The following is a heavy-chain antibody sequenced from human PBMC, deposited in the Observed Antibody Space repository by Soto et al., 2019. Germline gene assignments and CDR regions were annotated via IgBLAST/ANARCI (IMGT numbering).Heavy chain of an antibody. CDR3: ARDEGFTYYYDSSGYSCDAFDI. D-gene: IGHD3-22*01. J-gene: IGHJ3*02. V-gene: IGHV1-18*01. Sequence: ASVKVSCKASGYTFTSYGISWVRQAPGQGLEWMGWISAYNGNTNYAQKLQGRVTMTTDTSTSTAYMELRSLRSDDTAVYYCARDEGFTYYYDSSGYSCDAFDIWGQ. CDR2: ISAYNGNT. CDR1: GYTFTSYG.